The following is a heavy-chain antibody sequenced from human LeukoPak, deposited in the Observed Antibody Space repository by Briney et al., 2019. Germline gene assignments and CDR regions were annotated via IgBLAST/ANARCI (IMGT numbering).Heavy chain of an antibody. D-gene: IGHD3-10*01. CDR3: ARGGGARPDY. Sequence: AGGSLRLSCTASGFTFSSYGMNWVRQAPGKGLKWVSYISSSSSAINYADSVKGRFTISRDNAKNSLFLQMNSLRDEDTAMYYCARGGGARPDYWGQGTLVTASS. J-gene: IGHJ4*02. V-gene: IGHV3-48*02. CDR2: ISSSSSAI. CDR1: GFTFSSYG.